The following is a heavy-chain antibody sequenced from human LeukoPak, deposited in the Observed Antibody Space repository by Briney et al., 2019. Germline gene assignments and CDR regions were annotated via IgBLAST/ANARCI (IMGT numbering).Heavy chain of an antibody. CDR2: ISAYNGNT. CDR3: ARTARPHDSITVGVDY. CDR1: GYTFTSYG. J-gene: IGHJ4*02. V-gene: IGHV1-18*01. D-gene: IGHD3-22*01. Sequence: ASVKVSCKASGYTFTSYGISWVRQAPGQGLEWMGWISAYNGNTNYAQKLQGRVTMTTDTSTTAAYMELRSLRSDDTAMYYCARTARPHDSITVGVDYWGQGTLVTVSS.